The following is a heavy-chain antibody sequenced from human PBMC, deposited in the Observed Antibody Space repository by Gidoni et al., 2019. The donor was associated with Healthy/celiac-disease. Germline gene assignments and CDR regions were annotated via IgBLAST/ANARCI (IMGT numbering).Heavy chain of an antibody. J-gene: IGHJ2*01. V-gene: IGHV4-59*01. CDR1: GGSISSYY. CDR3: ARGSLYFDL. CDR2: IYYSGST. Sequence: QVQLQETGPGLVKPSATLSLTCPVSGGSISSYYWSWIRQPPGKGLAWIGYIYYSGSTNYNPSLNSPVTISVDTSKTQFSLKLSSVTAAYTAVYYGARGSLYFDLWGRGTLVTVSS.